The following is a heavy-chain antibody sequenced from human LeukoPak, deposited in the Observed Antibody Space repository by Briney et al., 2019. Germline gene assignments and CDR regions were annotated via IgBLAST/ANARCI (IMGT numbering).Heavy chain of an antibody. CDR2: IYTSGST. CDR1: GGSISSGSHY. D-gene: IGHD6-19*01. V-gene: IGHV4-61*02. J-gene: IGHJ4*02. Sequence: NPSETLSLTCTVSGGSISSGSHYWSWLRQPAGKGLEWIGRIYTSGSTNYNPSLQSRVTISVATSKNQFSLKLSSVTAADTAVYYCAGGDSGYSSGWYRFDYWGQGTLVTVSS. CDR3: AGGDSGYSSGWYRFDY.